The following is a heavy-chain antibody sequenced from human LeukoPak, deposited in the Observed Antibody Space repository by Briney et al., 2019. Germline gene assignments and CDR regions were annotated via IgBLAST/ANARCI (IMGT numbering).Heavy chain of an antibody. Sequence: GESLKISGKGSGYSFTSYWIGWVRQMPGKGLEWMGIIYPGDSDTRYSPSFQGQVTISADKSISTAYLQWSSLKASDTVMYYCARHSSSWSSDYWGQGTLVTVSS. V-gene: IGHV5-51*01. CDR1: GYSFTSYW. D-gene: IGHD6-13*01. J-gene: IGHJ4*02. CDR3: ARHSSSWSSDY. CDR2: IYPGDSDT.